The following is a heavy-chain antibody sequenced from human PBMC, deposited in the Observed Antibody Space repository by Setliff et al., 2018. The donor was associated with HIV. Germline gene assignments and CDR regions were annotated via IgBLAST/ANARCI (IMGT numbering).Heavy chain of an antibody. CDR2: IKQDGSEK. CDR1: GFTFSSYW. D-gene: IGHD6-19*01. Sequence: PGGSLRLSCAASGFTFSSYWMSWVRQAPGKGLEWVANIKQDGSEKYYVDSVKGRFTISRGNAKNSLYLQMNSLRAEDTAVYYCARASSGPKGYYFDYWGQGTLVTVSS. CDR3: ARASSGPKGYYFDY. J-gene: IGHJ4*02. V-gene: IGHV3-7*01.